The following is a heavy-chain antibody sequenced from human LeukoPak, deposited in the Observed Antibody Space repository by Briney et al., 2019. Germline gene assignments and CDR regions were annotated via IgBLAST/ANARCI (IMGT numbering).Heavy chain of an antibody. J-gene: IGHJ4*01. V-gene: IGHV3-23*01. D-gene: IGHD1-26*01. CDR2: ISGSGGST. CDR3: AKDREPSTRGATIDYFDY. CDR1: GFTFSSYA. Sequence: GGSLRLSCAASGFTFSSYAMSWVRQAPGKGLEWVSAISGSGGSTYYADSVKGRFTISRDNSKNTLYLQMNSLRAEDTAVYYCAKDREPSTRGATIDYFDYWGHGTLVTVSS.